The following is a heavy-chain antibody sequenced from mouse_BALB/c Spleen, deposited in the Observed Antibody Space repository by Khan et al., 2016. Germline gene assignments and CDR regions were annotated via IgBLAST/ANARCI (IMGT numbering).Heavy chain of an antibody. CDR3: AKNGGDYDWFDY. CDR1: GYTFTDYA. V-gene: IGHV1S137*01. Sequence: QVQLQQSGPEVVRPGVSVKISCKGSGYTFTDYAMHWVKQSHAKSLEWIGVISTYNGNTNYNQKFEDKATMTVDKSSSTVYMELVRLTSEDSAIXYRAKNGGDYDWFDYWGQGTLVTVSA. D-gene: IGHD2-4*01. J-gene: IGHJ3*01. CDR2: ISTYNGNT.